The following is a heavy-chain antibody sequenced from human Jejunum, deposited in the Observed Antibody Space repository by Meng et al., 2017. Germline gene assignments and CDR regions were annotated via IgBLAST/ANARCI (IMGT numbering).Heavy chain of an antibody. Sequence: QVQLVQYGSELKNAGASVKVSCKASGYTFNDFAINGVRQDRGQGLEWMGWINTNTGNPTYAQGFAGRFVFSLDTSVSTAYLQIDSLKAEDSAVYYCARKGRGYSYGEYWGQGTLVTVSS. D-gene: IGHD5-18*01. J-gene: IGHJ4*02. CDR1: GYTFNDFA. CDR2: INTNTGNP. CDR3: ARKGRGYSYGEY. V-gene: IGHV7-4-1*01.